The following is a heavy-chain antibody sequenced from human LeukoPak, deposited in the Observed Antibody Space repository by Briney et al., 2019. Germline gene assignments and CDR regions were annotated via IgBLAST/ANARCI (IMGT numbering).Heavy chain of an antibody. D-gene: IGHD2-8*02. CDR2: ISGSSSYI. V-gene: IGHV3-21*01. J-gene: IGHJ4*02. Sequence: GGSLRLSCAASGFTFNNYALTWVRQTPGKGLEWVSSISGSSSYIYYADSVKGRFTISRDNAKNSLYLQMNSLRAEDTAVYYCARDQPTNWWNSEGSLFDYWGQGTLVTVSS. CDR1: GFTFNNYA. CDR3: ARDQPTNWWNSEGSLFDY.